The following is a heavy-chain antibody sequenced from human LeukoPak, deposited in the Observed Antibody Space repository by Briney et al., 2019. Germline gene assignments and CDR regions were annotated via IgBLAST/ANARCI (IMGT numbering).Heavy chain of an antibody. D-gene: IGHD6-13*01. CDR3: ARAQRDSSSWYVDY. CDR1: GGSISRSNW. CDR2: IYHGGST. Sequence: PSGTLSLTCAVSGGSISRSNWWSWVRPPPGKGLERIGEIYHGGSTNYNPSLKSRVTISVDKSRNQFSLKLSSVTAADTAVYYCARAQRDSSSWYVDYWRQGTLVTVSS. J-gene: IGHJ4*02. V-gene: IGHV4-4*02.